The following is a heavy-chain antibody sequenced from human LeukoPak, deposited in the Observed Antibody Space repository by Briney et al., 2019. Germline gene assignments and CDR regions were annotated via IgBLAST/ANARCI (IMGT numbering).Heavy chain of an antibody. D-gene: IGHD5-18*01. CDR3: AISTLQLWSPYYYMDV. Sequence: ATVKLSCKASGYTFTNYGISWVRQAPGQGLEWMGCISVYYGNTNYAQKFQDRVTITTDTSTNTPYIEQMSLRSDDTAMYYSAISTLQLWSPYYYMDVGGKGTTVTVPS. V-gene: IGHV1-18*01. CDR2: ISVYYGNT. J-gene: IGHJ6*03. CDR1: GYTFTNYG.